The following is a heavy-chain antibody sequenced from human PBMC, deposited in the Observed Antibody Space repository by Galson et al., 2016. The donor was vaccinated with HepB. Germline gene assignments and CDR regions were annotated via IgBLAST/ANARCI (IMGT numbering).Heavy chain of an antibody. V-gene: IGHV3-33*01. CDR3: ARAPGFSGYYINWFDP. Sequence: SLRLSCAASGFTFSAYDMHWVRQAPGKGLEWVAVTKYDGSDKYYADSVKGRFTISRDNSKNTLYLQMNSLRAEDTAVYYCARAPGFSGYYINWFDPWGQGTLVTVSS. CDR2: TKYDGSDK. CDR1: GFTFSAYD. J-gene: IGHJ5*02. D-gene: IGHD3-9*01.